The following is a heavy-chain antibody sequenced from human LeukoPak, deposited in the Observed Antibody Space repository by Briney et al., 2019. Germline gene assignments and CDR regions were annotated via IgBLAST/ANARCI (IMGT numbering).Heavy chain of an antibody. V-gene: IGHV5-51*01. Sequence: GESLKISCKGSGYSFTSYWIGWVRQMPGKGLEWMGIIYPGDSDTRYSPSFQGQVTISADKSISTAYLQWSSLKASDTAMYYCARRHYYDSSGGRGNWFDPWGQGTLVTVSS. CDR3: ARRHYYDSSGGRGNWFDP. J-gene: IGHJ5*02. CDR2: IYPGDSDT. D-gene: IGHD3-22*01. CDR1: GYSFTSYW.